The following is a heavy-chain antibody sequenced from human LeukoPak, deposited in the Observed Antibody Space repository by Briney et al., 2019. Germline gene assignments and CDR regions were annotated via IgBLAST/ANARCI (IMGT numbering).Heavy chain of an antibody. J-gene: IGHJ3*02. CDR3: ASTVNPGAFDI. D-gene: IGHD3-10*01. Sequence: KSSGTLSLTCAVSGGSISSGGYYWSWIRQHPGKGLEWIGYIYYSGSTYYNPSLKSRVTTSVDTSKNQFSLKLSSVTAADTAVYYCASTVNPGAFDIWGQGTMVTVSS. CDR2: IYYSGST. CDR1: GGSISSGGYY. V-gene: IGHV4-31*11.